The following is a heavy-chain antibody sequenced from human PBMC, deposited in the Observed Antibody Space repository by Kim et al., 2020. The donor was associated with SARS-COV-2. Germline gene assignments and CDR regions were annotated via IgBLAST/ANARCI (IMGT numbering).Heavy chain of an antibody. V-gene: IGHV3-72*01. CDR1: GFSFRDSY. CDR3: VRDRTGAGDS. D-gene: IGHD1-26*01. CDR2: IRNKVASYST. Sequence: GGSLRLSCVTSGFSFRDSYMDWVRQAPGKGLEWVGRIRNKVASYSTDYAASVKGRFTFSRGDSQNSLYLQMNNLKSEDTGVYYCVRDRTGAGDSWGQG. J-gene: IGHJ5*02.